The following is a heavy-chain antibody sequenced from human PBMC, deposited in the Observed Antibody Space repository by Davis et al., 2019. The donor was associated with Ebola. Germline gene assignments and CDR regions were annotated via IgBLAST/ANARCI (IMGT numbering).Heavy chain of an antibody. V-gene: IGHV3-30*04. CDR2: TSHDERER. J-gene: IGHJ4*02. CDR3: VRAVFHEVLDY. Sequence: PGGSLRLSCAASGFTFSNYAMHWVRQAPGKGLEWVGVTSHDERERFYGESVKGRFTISRDNSENTLYLQMSSLTVDDTAVYYCVRAVFHEVLDYWGQGTRVTVSS. D-gene: IGHD3-3*01. CDR1: GFTFSNYA.